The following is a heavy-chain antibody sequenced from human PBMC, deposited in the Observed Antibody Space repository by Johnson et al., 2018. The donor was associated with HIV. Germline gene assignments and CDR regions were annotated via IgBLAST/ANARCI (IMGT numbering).Heavy chain of an antibody. D-gene: IGHD6-13*01. CDR3: TSYFSYSSSWYSGVNAFDI. CDR2: INGSNK. Sequence: QLPQMESRGGVFQSGGPLRLSYSASRFTFSRNPMHWVRQGPGKGLVWVSRINGSNKYYADSVKGRFTISRDNSKNTAYLQMNSLKTEDTAVYYCTSYFSYSSSWYSGVNAFDIWGQGTMVTVSS. J-gene: IGHJ3*02. CDR1: RFTFSRNP. V-gene: IGHV3-30-3*02.